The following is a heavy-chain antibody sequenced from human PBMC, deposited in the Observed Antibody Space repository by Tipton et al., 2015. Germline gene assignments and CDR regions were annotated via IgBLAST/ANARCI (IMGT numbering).Heavy chain of an antibody. CDR3: ARARGRHGGLFDS. CDR2: IQYSGST. V-gene: IGHV4-59*01. CDR1: NDSISKYY. D-gene: IGHD4-23*01. J-gene: IGHJ4*02. Sequence: TLSLTCSVSNDSISKYYWSWVRQPPGKELEWIGYIQYSGSTNYNPSLKSRVTISVDTSKTQFSLKMSSVTASDTAVYYCARARGRHGGLFDSWGQGILVTVSS.